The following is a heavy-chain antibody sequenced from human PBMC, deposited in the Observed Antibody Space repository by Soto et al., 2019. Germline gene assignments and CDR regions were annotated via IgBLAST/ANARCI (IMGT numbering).Heavy chain of an antibody. J-gene: IGHJ4*02. V-gene: IGHV1-3*01. Sequence: QVQLVQSGAEVKKPGASVKVSCKASGYTFTSYAMHLVRQAPGQRLEWMGWINDGNGNTKYSQKIQGRVTITRDTSASTAYMEMSSLRSEDTAVYYCARDLGGWPDYWGQGTLVTVSS. D-gene: IGHD2-15*01. CDR2: INDGNGNT. CDR1: GYTFTSYA. CDR3: ARDLGGWPDY.